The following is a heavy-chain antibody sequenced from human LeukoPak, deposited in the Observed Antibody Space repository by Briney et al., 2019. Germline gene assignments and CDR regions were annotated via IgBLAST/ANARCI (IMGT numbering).Heavy chain of an antibody. J-gene: IGHJ4*02. CDR3: ARDKGEIYYVGIDY. V-gene: IGHV3-53*01. CDR1: GFTVSSSF. D-gene: IGHD3-10*02. CDR2: TYSDGTT. Sequence: GGSLRLSCAASGFTVSSSFMTWVRQAPGKGLEWVSVTYSDGTTYYADSVKGRFTISRDNSKNTLYLQMNSLRAEDTAVYYCARDKGEIYYVGIDYWGQGTLVTVSS.